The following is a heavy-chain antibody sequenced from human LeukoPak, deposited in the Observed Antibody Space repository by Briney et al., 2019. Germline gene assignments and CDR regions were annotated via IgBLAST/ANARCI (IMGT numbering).Heavy chain of an antibody. V-gene: IGHV5-51*01. D-gene: IGHD3-16*02. CDR3: ARQFTFGGIIAGADY. CDR1: AYTFTSYW. J-gene: IGHJ4*02. Sequence: KRGASLKISCKGSAYTFTSYWIGWVRQMPGKGLEWMGIIYPGDSDTTYNPAFQGQVTISVDRSISTAYLQWDSLKASDTAMYYCARQFTFGGIIAGADYWGQGTLVTVSS. CDR2: IYPGDSDT.